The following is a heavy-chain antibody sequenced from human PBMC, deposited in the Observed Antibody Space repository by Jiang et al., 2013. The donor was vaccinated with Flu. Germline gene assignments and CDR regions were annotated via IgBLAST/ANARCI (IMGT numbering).Heavy chain of an antibody. J-gene: IGHJ4*02. CDR3: ARLAIATAGTDLFDY. CDR2: IYYSGST. D-gene: IGHD6-13*01. V-gene: IGHV4-59*08. Sequence: GPGLVKPSETLSLTCTVSGGSISNYYWSWIRQPPGKGLEYVGYIYYSGSTNYNPSLKSRVTISVDTSKNQFSLKLSSVTAADTAVYYCARLAIATAGTDLFDYWGQGTLVTVSS. CDR1: GGSISNYY.